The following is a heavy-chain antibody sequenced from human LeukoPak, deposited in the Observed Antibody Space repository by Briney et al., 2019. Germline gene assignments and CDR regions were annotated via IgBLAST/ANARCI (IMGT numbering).Heavy chain of an antibody. J-gene: IGHJ4*02. Sequence: SETLSLTCTVSGGSISSYYWSWIRQPPGKGLQWIGSIYRTGSTYYNPSLKSRVTISVDTSKNQFSLNLNPLTAADTAIYYCARVLSDSSGYNFEYWGQGTLVTVSS. CDR2: IYRTGST. V-gene: IGHV4-59*08. CDR3: ARVLSDSSGYNFEY. D-gene: IGHD5-18*01. CDR1: GGSISSYY.